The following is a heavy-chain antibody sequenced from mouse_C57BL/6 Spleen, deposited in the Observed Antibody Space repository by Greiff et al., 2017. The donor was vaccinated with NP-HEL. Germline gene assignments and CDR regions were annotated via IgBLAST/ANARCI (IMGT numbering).Heavy chain of an antibody. CDR3: ARKGNDYDEDYFDY. Sequence: EVQLQESGPGLVKPSQSLSLTCSVTGYSITSGYYWYWIRQFPGNKLEWMGYISYDGSNNYNPSLKNRISITRDTSKNQFFLKLNSVTTEDTATYYCARKGNDYDEDYFDYWGQGTTLTVSS. D-gene: IGHD2-4*01. V-gene: IGHV3-6*01. J-gene: IGHJ2*01. CDR2: ISYDGSN. CDR1: GYSITSGYY.